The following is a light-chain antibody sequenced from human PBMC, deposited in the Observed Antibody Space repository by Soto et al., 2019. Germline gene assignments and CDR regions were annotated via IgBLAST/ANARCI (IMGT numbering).Light chain of an antibody. CDR3: CSYGGSYAPYV. V-gene: IGLV2-11*01. Sequence: QSVLTQPRSVSGSPGQSVTISCTGTDSDVGGYNYVSWYQQYPGEAPKRMIYDVTKRPSGVPDRFSGAKSGNTASLTISGLQPEDEADYYCCSYGGSYAPYVFGTGTKLTAL. CDR2: DVT. J-gene: IGLJ1*01. CDR1: DSDVGGYNY.